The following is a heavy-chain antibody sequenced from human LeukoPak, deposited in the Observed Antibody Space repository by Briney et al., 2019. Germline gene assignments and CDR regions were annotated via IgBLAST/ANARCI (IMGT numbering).Heavy chain of an antibody. J-gene: IGHJ4*02. CDR3: ARARITMIELLN. D-gene: IGHD3-22*01. CDR1: GYTFTSYD. V-gene: IGHV1-2*06. CDR2: INPNSGGT. Sequence: ASVTVSCKASGYTFTSYDINWVRQAPGQGLEWMGRINPNSGGTNYAQKFQGRVTMTRDTSISTAYMELSRLRSDDTAVYYCARARITMIELLNWGQGTLVTVSS.